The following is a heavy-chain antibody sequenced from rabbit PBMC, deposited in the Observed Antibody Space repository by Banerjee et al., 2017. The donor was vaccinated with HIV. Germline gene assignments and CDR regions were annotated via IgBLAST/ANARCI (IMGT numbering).Heavy chain of an antibody. CDR2: IYISSGST. J-gene: IGHJ4*01. CDR3: ALGSAGYAYAFNL. D-gene: IGHD6-1*01. Sequence: QQQLVESGGGLVKPEGSLTLTCKASGNDFSAYAISWVRQAPGKGLEWIACIYISSGSTYYASWAKGRFTISKTSSTTVTLQMTSLTAADTATYFCALGSAGYAYAFNLWGQGTLVTVS. CDR1: GNDFSAYA. V-gene: IGHV1S45*01.